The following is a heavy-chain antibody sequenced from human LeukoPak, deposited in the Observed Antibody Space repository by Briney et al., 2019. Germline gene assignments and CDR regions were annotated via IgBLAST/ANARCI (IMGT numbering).Heavy chain of an antibody. J-gene: IGHJ4*02. CDR3: AGNVDTAMAFDY. CDR1: GGTFSSYA. V-gene: IGHV1-69*13. Sequence: SVKVSCKASGGTFSSYAISWVRQAPGQGLEWMGGIIPIFGSANYAQKFQGRVTITADESTSTAYMELSSLRSDDTAVYYCAGNVDTAMAFDYWGQGTLVTVSS. D-gene: IGHD5-18*01. CDR2: IIPIFGSA.